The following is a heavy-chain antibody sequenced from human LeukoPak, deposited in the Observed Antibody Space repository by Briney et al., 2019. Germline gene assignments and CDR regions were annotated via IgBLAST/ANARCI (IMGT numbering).Heavy chain of an antibody. Sequence: PSETLSLTCTVSGGSISSYYWSWIRQPAGKGLEWIGRIYTSGSTNYNPSLKSRVTMSVDTSKNQFSLKLSSVTAADTAVYYCARDTKGYCSGGSCYSGYYYYMDVWGKGTTVTISS. V-gene: IGHV4-4*07. CDR2: IYTSGST. CDR3: ARDTKGYCSGGSCYSGYYYYMDV. CDR1: GGSISSYY. D-gene: IGHD2-15*01. J-gene: IGHJ6*03.